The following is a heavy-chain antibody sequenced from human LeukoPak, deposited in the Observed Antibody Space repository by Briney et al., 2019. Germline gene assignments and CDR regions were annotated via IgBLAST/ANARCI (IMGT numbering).Heavy chain of an antibody. V-gene: IGHV3-15*01. CDR1: GFTFSNAW. D-gene: IGHD5/OR15-5a*01. J-gene: IGHJ6*02. Sequence: GGSLRLSCAASGFTFSNAWMSWVRQAPGKGLEWVGRIKSKTDGGTTDYAAPVKGRFTISRDDSKNTLYLQMNSLKTEDTAVYYCTTGSTTAASFTLYYYYYYGMDVWGQGTTVTVSS. CDR2: IKSKTDGGTT. CDR3: TTGSTTAASFTLYYYYYYGMDV.